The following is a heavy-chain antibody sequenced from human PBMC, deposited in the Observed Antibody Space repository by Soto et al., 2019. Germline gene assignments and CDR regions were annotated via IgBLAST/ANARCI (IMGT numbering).Heavy chain of an antibody. CDR1: GGSVSSDYW. V-gene: IGHV4-4*02. D-gene: IGHD1-26*01. Sequence: QVQLQESGPGVVKPSGTLSLNGAVSGGSVSSDYWWSWVRLPPGKGLEWIGEIYHSGRTNYNPSLKSLVTISLDKSKNQLSLILNSVTAADTAMYYCARDRPSYGRNFDYWGQGTLVTVSS. CDR2: IYHSGRT. J-gene: IGHJ4*02. CDR3: ARDRPSYGRNFDY.